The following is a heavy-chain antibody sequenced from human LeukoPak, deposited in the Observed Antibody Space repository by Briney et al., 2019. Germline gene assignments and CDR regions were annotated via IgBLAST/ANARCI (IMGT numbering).Heavy chain of an antibody. CDR2: IRSKANSYAT. CDR3: IRVAVASRFDY. V-gene: IGHV3-73*01. CDR1: GFTFSGSA. D-gene: IGHD6-19*01. Sequence: GGSLRLSCAASGFTFSGSAMHWVRQASGKGLEWVGRIRSKANSYATAYAASVKGRFTISRDDSKNTAYLQMNSLKTEDTAVYYCIRVAVASRFDYWGQGTLVTVSS. J-gene: IGHJ4*02.